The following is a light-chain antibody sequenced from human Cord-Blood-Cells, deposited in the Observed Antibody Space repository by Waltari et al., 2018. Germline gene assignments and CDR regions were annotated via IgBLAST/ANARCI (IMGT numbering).Light chain of an antibody. Sequence: QSALTHPASVSGSPGQSITTSCTGTSSDVGSYNLVSCYQQHPGKAPKLMIYEGSKRPSGVSNRFSGSKSGNTASLTISGLQAEDEADYYCCSYAGSSTHVVFGGGTKLTVL. V-gene: IGLV2-23*01. CDR2: EGS. J-gene: IGLJ2*01. CDR3: CSYAGSSTHVV. CDR1: SSDVGSYNL.